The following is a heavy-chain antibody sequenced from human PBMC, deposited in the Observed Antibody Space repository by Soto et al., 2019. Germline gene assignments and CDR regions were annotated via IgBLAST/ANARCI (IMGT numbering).Heavy chain of an antibody. V-gene: IGHV2-70*11. CDR1: GFSLSTRGMC. D-gene: IGHD2-2*01. J-gene: IGHJ6*03. Sequence: SGPTLVNTTQTLGMTCTFSGFSLSTRGMCVSWIRQPPGKALEWLARIDWDDDKYYSTSLKTRLTISKDTSKNQVVLTMTNMDPVDTATYYCARIRVEYCSSTSCYGYYYYMDVWGKGTTVTVSS. CDR3: ARIRVEYCSSTSCYGYYYYMDV. CDR2: IDWDDDK.